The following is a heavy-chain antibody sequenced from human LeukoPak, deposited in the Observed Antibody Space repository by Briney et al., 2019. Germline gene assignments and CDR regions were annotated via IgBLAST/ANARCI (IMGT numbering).Heavy chain of an antibody. CDR3: ARDGEVDTAINWFDP. J-gene: IGHJ5*02. Sequence: ASAKVSCKASGYTFTGYYMHWVRQAPGQGLEWMGWINPNSGGTNYAQKFQGRVTMTRDTSISTAYMELSRLRSDDTAVYYCARDGEVDTAINWFDPWGQGTLVTVSS. V-gene: IGHV1-2*02. CDR1: GYTFTGYY. D-gene: IGHD5-18*01. CDR2: INPNSGGT.